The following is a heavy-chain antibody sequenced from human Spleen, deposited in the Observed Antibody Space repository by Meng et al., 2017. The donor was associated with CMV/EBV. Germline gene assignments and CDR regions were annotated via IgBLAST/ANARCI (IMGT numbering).Heavy chain of an antibody. CDR3: ARDALSSGGDY. CDR1: GFTFRSYA. D-gene: IGHD6-19*01. V-gene: IGHV3-23*01. J-gene: IGHJ4*02. Sequence: GESLKISCAASGFTFRSYAMSWVRQAPGKGLEWVSSITGSGDSTYHADSVKGRFTISRDNSKNTLYLLMGSLRAEDTAFYYCARDALSSGGDYWGQGALVTVSS. CDR2: ITGSGDST.